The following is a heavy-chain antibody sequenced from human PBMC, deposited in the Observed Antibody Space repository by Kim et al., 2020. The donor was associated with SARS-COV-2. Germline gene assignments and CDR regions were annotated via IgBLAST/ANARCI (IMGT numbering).Heavy chain of an antibody. J-gene: IGHJ5*02. CDR3: GRTMVRGVIPS. D-gene: IGHD3-10*01. Sequence: ASVKVSCKASGYAFTTYTVTWVRQAPGHGLEWMGWINTNTGNPTYAQGFTGRFVFSLDTSVSTTYLQINSLQAEDTAVYYCGRTMVRGVIPSWGQGTLVTVSS. CDR2: INTNTGNP. CDR1: GYAFTTYT. V-gene: IGHV7-4-1*02.